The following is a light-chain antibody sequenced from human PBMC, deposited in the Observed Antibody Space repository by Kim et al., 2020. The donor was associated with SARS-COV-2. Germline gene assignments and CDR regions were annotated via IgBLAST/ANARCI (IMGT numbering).Light chain of an antibody. V-gene: IGKV1-39*01. J-gene: IGKJ4*01. Sequence: DIQMTQSPSSLSASVGDRVTITCRASQSISIYLHWYQQKPGRAPKLLIYAASSLQSGAPSRFSGSGSGTDFTLTISSLQREDFATYYCQQGYSSPLTFGGGTKVYIK. CDR2: AAS. CDR3: QQGYSSPLT. CDR1: QSISIY.